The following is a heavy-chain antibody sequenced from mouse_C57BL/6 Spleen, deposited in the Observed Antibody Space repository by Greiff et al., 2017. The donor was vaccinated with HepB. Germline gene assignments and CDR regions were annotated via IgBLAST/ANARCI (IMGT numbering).Heavy chain of an antibody. CDR3: VRRGTLYAMDY. Sequence: EVQLQESGGGLVQPKGSLKLSCAASGFSFNTYAMNWVRQAPGKGLEWVARIRSKSNNYATYYADSVKDRFTIPRDDSESMLYLQMNNLKTEDTAMYYCVRRGTLYAMDYWGQGTSVTVSS. V-gene: IGHV10-1*01. D-gene: IGHD3-3*01. J-gene: IGHJ4*01. CDR2: IRSKSNNYAT. CDR1: GFSFNTYA.